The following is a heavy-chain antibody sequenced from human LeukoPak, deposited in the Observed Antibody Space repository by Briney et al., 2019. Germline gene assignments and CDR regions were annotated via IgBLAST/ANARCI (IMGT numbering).Heavy chain of an antibody. V-gene: IGHV3-23*01. D-gene: IGHD6-19*01. CDR2: ISHSGIST. CDR3: AKQVAVAGIDY. J-gene: IGHJ4*02. CDR1: GFTFSGFD. Sequence: PGGSLRLSCAASGFTFSGFDMNWVRQAPGKGPEWVSHISHSGISTYYADSVKGRFTVSRDNSKNTLYLQMNSLRAEDTALYYCAKQVAVAGIDYWGQGTLVTVSS.